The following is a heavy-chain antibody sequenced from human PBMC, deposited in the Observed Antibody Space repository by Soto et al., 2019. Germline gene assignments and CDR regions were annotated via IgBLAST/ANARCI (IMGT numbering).Heavy chain of an antibody. CDR1: GGTFSSYA. Sequence: QVQLVQSVAEVKKPGSAAKVSCKASGGTFSSYAISWVRQAPGQGLEWMGGIIPIFGTANYAQKFQGRVTITADESTSTAYMELSSLRSEDTAVYYCARDSLRGYSYGDDAFDIWGQGTMVTVSS. V-gene: IGHV1-69*01. J-gene: IGHJ3*02. CDR3: ARDSLRGYSYGDDAFDI. D-gene: IGHD5-18*01. CDR2: IIPIFGTA.